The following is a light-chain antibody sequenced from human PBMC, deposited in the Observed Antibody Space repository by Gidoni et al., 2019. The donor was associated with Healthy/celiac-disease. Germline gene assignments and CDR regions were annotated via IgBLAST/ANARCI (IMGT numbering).Light chain of an antibody. J-gene: IGLJ2*01. CDR2: EVS. CDR3: SSYTSSSTPVV. Sequence: QSALTQPASVSGSPGQSITLSCTGTSRDVGGYNYVSWYQQHPGKAPKLMIYEVSNRPSGVSTRFSGSKSGNTASLTISGLQAEDEADYYCSSYTSSSTPVVFGGGTKLTVL. CDR1: SRDVGGYNY. V-gene: IGLV2-14*01.